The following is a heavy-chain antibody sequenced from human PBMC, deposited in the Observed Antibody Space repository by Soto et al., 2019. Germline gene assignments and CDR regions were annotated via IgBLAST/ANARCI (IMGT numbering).Heavy chain of an antibody. J-gene: IGHJ6*02. CDR3: ARHPVLGYYYDSSGPPDYYYGMDV. CDR1: GGSISSSSYY. D-gene: IGHD3-22*01. CDR2: IYYSGST. V-gene: IGHV4-39*01. Sequence: SETLSLTCTVSGGSISSSSYYWGWIRQPPGKGLEWIGSIYYSGSTYYNPSLKSRVTISVDTSKDQFSLKLSSVTAADTAVYYCARHPVLGYYYDSSGPPDYYYGMDVWGQGTTVTV.